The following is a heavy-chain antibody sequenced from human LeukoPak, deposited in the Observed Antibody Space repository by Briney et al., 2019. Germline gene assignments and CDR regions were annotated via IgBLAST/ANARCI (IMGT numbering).Heavy chain of an antibody. J-gene: IGHJ6*03. CDR3: ARGDSSSWSDYYYMDV. V-gene: IGHV4-61*01. CDR1: GYSISSGYY. CDR2: IYYSGST. Sequence: SETLSLTCTVSGYSISSGYYWGWIRQPPGKGLEWIGYIYYSGSTNYNPSLKSRVTISVDTSKNQFSLKLSSVTAADTAVYYCARGDSSSWSDYYYMDVWGKGTTVTISS. D-gene: IGHD6-13*01.